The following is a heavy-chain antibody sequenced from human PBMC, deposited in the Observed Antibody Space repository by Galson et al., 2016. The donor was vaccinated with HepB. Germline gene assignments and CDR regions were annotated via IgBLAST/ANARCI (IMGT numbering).Heavy chain of an antibody. J-gene: IGHJ4*02. CDR3: AKVRDCSGGSCYYFDY. D-gene: IGHD2-15*01. Sequence: SLRLSCAASGFTFDDYAMHWVRQPPGKGLEWVSGINWTSGDIGYADSVKGRFTISRDNAKNSLYLQMNSLRAEDTALYYCAKVRDCSGGSCYYFDYWGQGTLVTVSS. V-gene: IGHV3-9*01. CDR1: GFTFDDYA. CDR2: INWTSGDI.